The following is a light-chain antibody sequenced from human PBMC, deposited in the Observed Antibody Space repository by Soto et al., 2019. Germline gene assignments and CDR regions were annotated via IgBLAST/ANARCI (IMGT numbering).Light chain of an antibody. CDR1: ISDVGLYDY. J-gene: IGLJ1*01. CDR3: RSYTSDSSYV. CDR2: AVS. Sequence: QSSLAQPACVSGSPGQSITISCTGTISDVGLYDYVSWYQQHPGKAPQLMIYAVSNRPSGVSNRFSASKSGNTASLFISGLQAEDEADYYCRSYTSDSSYVFGSGTKVTVL. V-gene: IGLV2-14*01.